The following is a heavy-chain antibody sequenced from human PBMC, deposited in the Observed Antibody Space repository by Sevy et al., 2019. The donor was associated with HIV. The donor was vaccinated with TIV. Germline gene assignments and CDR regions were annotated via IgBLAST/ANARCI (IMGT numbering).Heavy chain of an antibody. D-gene: IGHD1-26*01. Sequence: GGSLRLSCAASGFTFSSYAMHWVRQAPGKGLEWVAVISYDGSNKYYADSVKGRFTISSDNSKNTLYLQMNSLRAEDTAVYYCARDARELWSRDYWGQGTLVTVSS. CDR2: ISYDGSNK. CDR3: ARDARELWSRDY. V-gene: IGHV3-30-3*01. J-gene: IGHJ4*02. CDR1: GFTFSSYA.